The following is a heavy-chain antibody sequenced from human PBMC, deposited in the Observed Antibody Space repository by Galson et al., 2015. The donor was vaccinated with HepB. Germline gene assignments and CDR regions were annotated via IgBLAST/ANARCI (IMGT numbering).Heavy chain of an antibody. CDR3: VKDWEGSTCPCMDV. D-gene: IGHD1-26*01. J-gene: IGHJ6*02. CDR1: GFTFRSHA. Sequence: SLRLSCAASGFTFRSHAMSWVRQAPGKGLEWVSSISGSGDDTYNVDSVKGRFTISRDNSKNTVFLQMNSLRAEDSALYYCVKDWEGSTCPCMDVWGQGTTVTVSS. CDR2: ISGSGDDT. V-gene: IGHV3-23*01.